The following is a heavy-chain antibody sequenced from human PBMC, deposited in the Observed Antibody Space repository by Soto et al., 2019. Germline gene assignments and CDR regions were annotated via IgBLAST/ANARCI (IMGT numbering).Heavy chain of an antibody. V-gene: IGHV4-31*03. D-gene: IGHD6-13*01. CDR3: AGGHYTNSWSANYFDY. Sequence: PSETLSLTCTVSGGSINSGGYFWSWIRQHPGKGLEWIGYISYSGSTSYNPSLKSRITISVDTSKNQFSLKLNSVTAADTAVYYCAGGHYTNSWSANYFDYWGQGTLVTVSS. CDR1: GGSINSGGYF. J-gene: IGHJ4*02. CDR2: ISYSGST.